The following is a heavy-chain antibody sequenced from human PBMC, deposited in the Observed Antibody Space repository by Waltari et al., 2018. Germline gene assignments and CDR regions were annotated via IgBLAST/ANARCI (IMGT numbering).Heavy chain of an antibody. Sequence: QVQLVQSGAEVKKPGSSVKVSCKASGGTFSSSTVTWVRQAPGQGLDWMGRIVPILGLTYYAQSFQGRVTISADESTSTVYMELRSLTFEDSAVYYCATSQSVTYYDAIVVWGQGTKVT. CDR3: ATSQSVTYYDAIVV. D-gene: IGHD1-26*01. CDR1: GGTFSSST. V-gene: IGHV1-69*02. J-gene: IGHJ3*01. CDR2: IVPILGLT.